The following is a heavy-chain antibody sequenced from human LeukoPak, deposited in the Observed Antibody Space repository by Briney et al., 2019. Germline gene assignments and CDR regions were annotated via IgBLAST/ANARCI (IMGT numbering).Heavy chain of an antibody. Sequence: SETLSLTCTVSGGSISSSSYYWGWIRQPPGKGLEWIGRIYTSGSTNYNPSLKSRVTISVDTSKNQFSLKLSSVTAADTAVYYCASTVLLWFGEWPFDIWGQGTMVTVSS. CDR1: GGSISSSSYY. D-gene: IGHD3-10*01. CDR3: ASTVLLWFGEWPFDI. V-gene: IGHV4-39*07. J-gene: IGHJ3*02. CDR2: IYTSGST.